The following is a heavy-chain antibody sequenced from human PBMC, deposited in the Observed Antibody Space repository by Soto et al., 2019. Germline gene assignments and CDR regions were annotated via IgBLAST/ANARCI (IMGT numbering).Heavy chain of an antibody. D-gene: IGHD2-2*01. Sequence: PGGSLRLSCAASGFTFDDYTMHWVRQAPGKGLEWVANIKQDGGRKYYADSVKGRFTISRDNAKNSLYLQMNSLRAEDTAVYYCASYCSSTSCFLWFDPWGQGTLVTVSS. J-gene: IGHJ5*02. CDR3: ASYCSSTSCFLWFDP. V-gene: IGHV3-7*03. CDR1: GFTFDDYT. CDR2: IKQDGGRK.